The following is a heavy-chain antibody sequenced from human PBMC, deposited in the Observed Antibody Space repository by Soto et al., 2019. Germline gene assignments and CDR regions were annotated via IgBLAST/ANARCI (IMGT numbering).Heavy chain of an antibody. J-gene: IGHJ4*02. D-gene: IGHD2-15*01. Sequence: QVPLVQSGAEVKKPGASVKVSCQASGYTFTNYRINWVRQAPGQGLEWMGWISTSNGNTDYVQKFQGRVTMTADTSTSTAFMELRSLRSDDTAVYYCARGWGYTSGDFDYWGQGTLVAVSS. CDR3: ARGWGYTSGDFDY. CDR2: ISTSNGNT. V-gene: IGHV1-18*01. CDR1: GYTFTNYR.